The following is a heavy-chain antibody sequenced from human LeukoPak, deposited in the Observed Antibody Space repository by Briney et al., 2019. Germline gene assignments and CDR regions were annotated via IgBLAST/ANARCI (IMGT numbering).Heavy chain of an antibody. CDR3: AREEYAFNSYMDF. Sequence: SETLSLTCTVSGASVTSTGYCWAWLRQAPGQGLEWIGSVYDNGNTYYNPALGSRVTLSLETSNNQIALKLNSLTAADSAVYFCAREEYAFNSYMDFWGKGTTVSVS. D-gene: IGHD2-2*01. CDR1: GASVTSTGYC. CDR2: VYDNGNT. J-gene: IGHJ6*03. V-gene: IGHV4-39*06.